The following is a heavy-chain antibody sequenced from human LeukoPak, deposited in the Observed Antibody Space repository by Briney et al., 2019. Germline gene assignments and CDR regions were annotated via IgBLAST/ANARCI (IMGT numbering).Heavy chain of an antibody. CDR3: ARGHYGDYGWFDP. D-gene: IGHD4-17*01. Sequence: ASVKVSCKASGYTFTGYYMHWVRQAPGQGLEWMGWINPNSGGTNYAQKFQGRVTMTRDMSISTAYMELSRLRSDDTAVYYCARGHYGDYGWFDPWGQGTLVTVSS. V-gene: IGHV1-2*02. J-gene: IGHJ5*02. CDR2: INPNSGGT. CDR1: GYTFTGYY.